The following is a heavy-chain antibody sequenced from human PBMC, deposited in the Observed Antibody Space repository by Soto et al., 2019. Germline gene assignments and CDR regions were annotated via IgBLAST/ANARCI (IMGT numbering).Heavy chain of an antibody. CDR2: ISYDGSNQ. D-gene: IGHD1-26*01. CDR1: GFTLSSYG. V-gene: IGHV3-30*18. CDR3: AKSTSGGSYFPFDY. Sequence: QVQLVESGGGVVQPGRSLRLSCAASGFTLSSYGMHWVRQAPGRGLEWVALISYDGSNQDYADSVKGRFTISRDNSKNTLYLQMNSLRAEDTAVYYCAKSTSGGSYFPFDYWGQGTLVTVSS. J-gene: IGHJ4*02.